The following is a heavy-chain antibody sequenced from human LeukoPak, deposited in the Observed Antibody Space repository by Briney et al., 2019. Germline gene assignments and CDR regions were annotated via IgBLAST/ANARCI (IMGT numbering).Heavy chain of an antibody. D-gene: IGHD6-6*01. J-gene: IGHJ1*01. CDR3: ARGGAARLHFQN. CDR2: IYHSGST. Sequence: PSETLSLTCTVSGGSISTYYWNWIRQPPGKGLEWIGYIYHSGSTNYNPSLQSRVTISVDTSKDQFSLNLNSVTAADTAVYYCARGGAARLHFQNWGQGTLVTVSS. V-gene: IGHV4-59*01. CDR1: GGSISTYY.